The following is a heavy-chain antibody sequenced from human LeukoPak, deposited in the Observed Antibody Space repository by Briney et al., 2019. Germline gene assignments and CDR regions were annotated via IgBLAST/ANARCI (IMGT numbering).Heavy chain of an antibody. CDR1: GFTFSDYY. V-gene: IGHV3-11*04. J-gene: IGHJ4*02. Sequence: GGSLRLSCAASGFTFSDYYMSWIRQAPGKGLEWVSYISSSGSTIYYADSVKGRFTISRDNAKNSLYLQMNSLRAEDTAVYYCARGGPNYDFWSGYYSYYFDYWGQGTLVTVSS. D-gene: IGHD3-3*01. CDR3: ARGGPNYDFWSGYYSYYFDY. CDR2: ISSSGSTI.